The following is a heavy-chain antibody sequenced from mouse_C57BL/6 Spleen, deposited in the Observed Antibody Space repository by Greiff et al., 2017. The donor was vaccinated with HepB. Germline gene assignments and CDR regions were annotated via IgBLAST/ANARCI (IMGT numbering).Heavy chain of an antibody. J-gene: IGHJ3*01. CDR1: GYAFSSYW. V-gene: IGHV1-80*01. Sequence: VQLQQSGAELVKPGASVKISCKASGYAFSSYWMNWVKQRPGKGLEWIGQIYPGDGDTNYNGKFKGKATLTAEKSSSTAYMQLSSLTSEDSAVYYCGRRGAHAPWFAYWGKGTLVTVSA. D-gene: IGHD1-3*01. CDR3: GRRGAHAPWFAY. CDR2: IYPGDGDT.